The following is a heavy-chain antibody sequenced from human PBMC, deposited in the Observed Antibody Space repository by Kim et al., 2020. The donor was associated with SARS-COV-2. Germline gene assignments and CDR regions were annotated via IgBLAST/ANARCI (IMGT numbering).Heavy chain of an antibody. CDR2: ISSSSSYT. CDR3: ARVLSGGRFGELFSVYYYYGMDV. J-gene: IGHJ6*02. CDR1: GFTFSDYY. Sequence: GGSLRLSCAASGFTFSDYYMSWIRQAPGKGLEWVSYISSSSSYTNYADSVKGRFTISRDNAKNSLYLQMNSLRAEDTAVYYCARVLSGGRFGELFSVYYYYGMDVWGQGTTVTVSS. D-gene: IGHD3-10*01. V-gene: IGHV3-11*06.